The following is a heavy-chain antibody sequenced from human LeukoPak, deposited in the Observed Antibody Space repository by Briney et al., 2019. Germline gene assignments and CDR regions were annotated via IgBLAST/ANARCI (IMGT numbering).Heavy chain of an antibody. V-gene: IGHV4-30-2*01. CDR2: IYHSGST. J-gene: IGHJ6*03. CDR3: ARTPATTASYMDV. Sequence: SQTLSLTCTVSGGSISSGGYYWSWIRQPPGKGLEWIGYIYHSGSTYYNPSLKSRVTISVDRSKNQFSLKLSSVTAADMAVYYCARTPATTASYMDVWGKGTTVTVSS. CDR1: GGSISSGGYY. D-gene: IGHD4-11*01.